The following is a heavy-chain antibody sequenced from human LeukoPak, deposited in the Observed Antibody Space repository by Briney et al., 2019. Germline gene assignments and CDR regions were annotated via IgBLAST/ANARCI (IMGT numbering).Heavy chain of an antibody. J-gene: IGHJ4*02. CDR3: AKDLGGTGSYFNY. V-gene: IGHV3-30*18. D-gene: IGHD7-27*01. CDR2: ISYDGSNK. Sequence: GGSLRLSCIASGFTFSSYGMHWVRQTPGKGLEWVALISYDGSNKVYADSVKGRFTISRDNSKNTLALQMNSLRAEDTALYYCAKDLGGTGSYFNYWGQGTLVTVSS. CDR1: GFTFSSYG.